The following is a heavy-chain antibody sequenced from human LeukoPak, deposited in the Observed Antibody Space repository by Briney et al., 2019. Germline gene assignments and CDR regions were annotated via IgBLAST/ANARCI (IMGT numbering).Heavy chain of an antibody. Sequence: PSETLSLTCTVSGDSISSYYWSWIRQPPGKGLEWIGYIYYSGSTTYNPSLKSRVTISVDTSKNQFSLRLYSVTAADTAVYYCARAVADKTFDYWGPGTLVTVSS. J-gene: IGHJ4*02. CDR2: IYYSGST. CDR3: ARAVADKTFDY. V-gene: IGHV4-59*08. CDR1: GDSISSYY.